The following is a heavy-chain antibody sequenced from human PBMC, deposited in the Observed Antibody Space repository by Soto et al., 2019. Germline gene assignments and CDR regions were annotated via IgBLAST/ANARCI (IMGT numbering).Heavy chain of an antibody. CDR1: GFILSSNP. J-gene: IGHJ4*02. CDR3: VRHAQWIIRAY. D-gene: IGHD5-12*01. V-gene: IGHV3-48*01. CDR2: ISSSSSTI. Sequence: GGSLRLSCVASGFILSSNPMHWVRQAPGKGLEWVSYISSSSSTIYYADSVKGRFTISRDNAKNSLYLQMNSLRAEDTAVYYCVRHAQWIIRAYWGQGSLVTVSS.